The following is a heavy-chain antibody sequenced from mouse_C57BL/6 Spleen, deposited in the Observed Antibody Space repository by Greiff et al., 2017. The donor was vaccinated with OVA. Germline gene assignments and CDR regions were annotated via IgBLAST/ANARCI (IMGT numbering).Heavy chain of an antibody. CDR2: ITPSNGGT. CDR1: GYTFTSYW. CDR3: ARVAIYYYFDY. J-gene: IGHJ2*01. V-gene: IGHV1-53*01. Sequence: QVKLQQPGTELVKPGASVKLSCKASGYTFTSYWMHWVKQRPGQGLEWIGNITPSNGGTNYNEQFKSKATLTADKSSSTAYIQLSRLTSEDSAVYYCARVAIYYYFDYWGQGTTLTVSS. D-gene: IGHD1-1*01.